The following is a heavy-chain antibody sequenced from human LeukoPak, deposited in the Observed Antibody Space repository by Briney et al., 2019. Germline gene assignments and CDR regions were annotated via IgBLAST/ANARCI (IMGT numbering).Heavy chain of an antibody. Sequence: GGSLRLSCAASGFTFSSYAMSWVRQAPGKGLEWVAVISNDGSKKYYADSVKGRFTISRDNSKNTLSLQVSSLRAEDTAVYYCAKDRYSYAFEYSDSWGQGTLVTASS. CDR2: ISNDGSKK. D-gene: IGHD5-18*01. CDR3: AKDRYSYAFEYSDS. J-gene: IGHJ4*02. V-gene: IGHV3-30*18. CDR1: GFTFSSYA.